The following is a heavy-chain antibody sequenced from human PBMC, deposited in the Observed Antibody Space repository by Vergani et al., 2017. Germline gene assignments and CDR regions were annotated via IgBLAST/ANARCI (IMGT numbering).Heavy chain of an antibody. CDR1: GYTFTGYY. V-gene: IGHV1-2*02. Sequence: QVELVQSGAEVKKPGASVQVSCKASGYTFTGYYMHWVRQAPGQGLEWMGWINPNSGGTNYAQKFQGRVTMTRDTSISTAYMALSRLRSDDTAVYYCARDSIAVAGTNRFDYWGQGTLVTVSS. CDR2: INPNSGGT. D-gene: IGHD6-19*01. J-gene: IGHJ4*02. CDR3: ARDSIAVAGTNRFDY.